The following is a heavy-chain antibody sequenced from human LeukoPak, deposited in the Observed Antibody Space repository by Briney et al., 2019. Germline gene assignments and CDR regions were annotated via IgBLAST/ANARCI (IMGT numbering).Heavy chain of an antibody. CDR3: ARDIYYDSSGYYTY. CDR2: INWNGGST. D-gene: IGHD3-22*01. Sequence: PGGSLRLSCAASGFTFSSYAMSWVRQAPGKGLEWVSGINWNGGSTGYADSVKGRFTISRDNAKNSLYLQMNSLRAEDTALYYCARDIYYDSSGYYTYWGQGTLVTVSS. CDR1: GFTFSSYA. V-gene: IGHV3-20*04. J-gene: IGHJ4*02.